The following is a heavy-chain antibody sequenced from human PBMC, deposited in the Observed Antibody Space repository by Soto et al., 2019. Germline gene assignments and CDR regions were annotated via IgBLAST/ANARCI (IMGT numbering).Heavy chain of an antibody. Sequence: GGSLSLSCAASGFTFSSYGMHWVRQAPGKGLEWVAVIWYDGSNKYYADSVKGRFTISRDNSKNTLYLQMNSLRAEDTAVYYCARVAKYSYGYGLSDYWGQGTLVTVSS. J-gene: IGHJ4*02. CDR3: ARVAKYSYGYGLSDY. CDR2: IWYDGSNK. V-gene: IGHV3-33*01. D-gene: IGHD5-18*01. CDR1: GFTFSSYG.